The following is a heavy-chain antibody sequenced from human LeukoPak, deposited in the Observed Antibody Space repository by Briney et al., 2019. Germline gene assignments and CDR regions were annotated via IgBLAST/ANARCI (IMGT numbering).Heavy chain of an antibody. V-gene: IGHV3-23*01. CDR1: GFTFTNYA. D-gene: IGHD6-13*01. J-gene: IGHJ4*02. CDR3: AKDRSSSWYPYDY. CDR2: ISGSGGST. Sequence: GGSLRLSCAASGFTFTNYAMNWVRQAPGKGLEWVATISGSGGSTYYADSVKGRFTISRDNTKNTLYLQMNSLRAEDTAVYYCAKDRSSSWYPYDYWGQGTLVTVSS.